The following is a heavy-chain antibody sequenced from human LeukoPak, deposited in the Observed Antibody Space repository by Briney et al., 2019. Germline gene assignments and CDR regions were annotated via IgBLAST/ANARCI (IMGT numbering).Heavy chain of an antibody. J-gene: IGHJ4*02. D-gene: IGHD6-6*01. CDR2: IYTSGST. V-gene: IGHV4-4*07. CDR3: ARLSPPGRSSVKGKYYFDY. Sequence: SETLSLTCTVSGGSISSYYWSWIRQPAGKGLEWIGRIYTSGSTNYNPSLKSRVTMSVDTSKNQFSLKLGSVTAADTAVYFCARLSPPGRSSVKGKYYFDYWGQGALVTVSS. CDR1: GGSISSYY.